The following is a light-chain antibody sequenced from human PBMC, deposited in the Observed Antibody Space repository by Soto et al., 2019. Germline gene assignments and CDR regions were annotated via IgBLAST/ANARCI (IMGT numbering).Light chain of an antibody. CDR1: HDIRKY. J-gene: IGKJ5*01. Sequence: DIQMTQSPSSLSASVGDRVTITCQASHDIRKYLNWYQQKPGKAPKLLIYDASNMETGVPSRFTGSGSGTDFTFTISSLQPEDIATYYCQHYENFPITLGQGTRLEIK. CDR3: QHYENFPIT. V-gene: IGKV1-33*01. CDR2: DAS.